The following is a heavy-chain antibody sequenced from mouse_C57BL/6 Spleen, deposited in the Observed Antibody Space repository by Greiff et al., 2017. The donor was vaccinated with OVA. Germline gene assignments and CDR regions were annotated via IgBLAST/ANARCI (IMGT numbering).Heavy chain of an antibody. CDR1: GFTFSSYG. CDR2: ISSGGSYT. J-gene: IGHJ4*01. Sequence: DVMLVESGGDLVKPGGSLKLSCAASGFTFSSYGMSWVRQTPDTRLEWVATISSGGSYTYYPDSVKGRFTISRDNAKNTLYLQMSSLKSEDTAMYYCARRSNLYAMDYWGQGTSVTVSS. CDR3: ARRSNLYAMDY. V-gene: IGHV5-6*02. D-gene: IGHD2-5*01.